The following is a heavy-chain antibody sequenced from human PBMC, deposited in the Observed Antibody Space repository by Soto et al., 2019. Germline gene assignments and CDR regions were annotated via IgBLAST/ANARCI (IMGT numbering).Heavy chain of an antibody. CDR2: INSDGSST. CDR1: GFTFSSYW. J-gene: IGHJ5*02. D-gene: IGHD2-2*01. V-gene: IGHV3-74*01. Sequence: GGSLRLSCAASGFTFSSYWMHWVRQAPGKGLVWVSRINSDGSSTSYADSVKGRFTIARDNAKTTLYLQMNSLRAEATAVYYCARGAHIVVVPAASVAGFDPWGQGTLVTVSS. CDR3: ARGAHIVVVPAASVAGFDP.